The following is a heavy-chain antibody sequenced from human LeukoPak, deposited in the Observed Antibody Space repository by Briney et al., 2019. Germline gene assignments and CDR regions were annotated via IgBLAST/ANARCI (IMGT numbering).Heavy chain of an antibody. J-gene: IGHJ4*02. V-gene: IGHV1-18*01. CDR3: ARSEGYNWNYALDY. CDR1: GYTFTSYG. D-gene: IGHD1-7*01. Sequence: GASVKVSCKASGYTFTSYGISWVRQAPGQGLEWMGWISAYNGSTNYAQKLQGRVTMTTDTSTSTAYMELRSLRSDDTAVYYCARSEGYNWNYALDYWGQGTLVTVSS. CDR2: ISAYNGST.